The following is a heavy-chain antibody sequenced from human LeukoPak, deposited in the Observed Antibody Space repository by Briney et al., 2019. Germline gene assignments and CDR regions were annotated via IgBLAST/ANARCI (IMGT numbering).Heavy chain of an antibody. V-gene: IGHV3-7*01. J-gene: IGHJ4*02. Sequence: PGGSLRLSCTAAGFTFKKHWMSWARQAIGKGLECVAKIKEDGSEKHYVDSVRGRFTISRDNAKNSLYLQMNSLRAEDTAVYYCARRSATAHWGQGTLVTVSS. CDR2: IKEDGSEK. CDR3: ARRSATAH. D-gene: IGHD4-17*01. CDR1: GFTFKKHW.